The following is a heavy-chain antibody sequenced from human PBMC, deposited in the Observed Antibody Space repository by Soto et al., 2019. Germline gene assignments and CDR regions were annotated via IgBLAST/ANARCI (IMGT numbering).Heavy chain of an antibody. CDR3: ATTPSKYDIRAYHSFDY. CDR1: GDTFISYN. J-gene: IGHJ4*02. Sequence: QVQLVQSGAEVKKPGSSVRVSCKASGDTFISYNIRWVRQAPGQGLEWMGGIIPIFGTPNYAQKFQGRVTISADESTRTAYMELSRLTSEYTALYYCATTPSKYDIRAYHSFDYWGQGTLVTVSS. D-gene: IGHD3-9*01. V-gene: IGHV1-69*01. CDR2: IIPIFGTP.